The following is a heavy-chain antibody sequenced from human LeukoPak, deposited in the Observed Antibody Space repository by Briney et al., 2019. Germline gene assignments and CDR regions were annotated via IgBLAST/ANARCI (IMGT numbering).Heavy chain of an antibody. CDR3: ARDRRWLQLTFDY. CDR2: IYTSGST. V-gene: IGHV4-61*02. CDR1: GGSTSTGDYY. D-gene: IGHD5-24*01. J-gene: IGHJ4*02. Sequence: SETLSLTCIVSGGSTSTGDYYCSWIRQPAGKGLEWIGRIYTSGSTYYNPSLKSRVTISVDTSKNQFSLKLSSVTAADTAVYYCARDRRWLQLTFDYWGQGTLVTVSS.